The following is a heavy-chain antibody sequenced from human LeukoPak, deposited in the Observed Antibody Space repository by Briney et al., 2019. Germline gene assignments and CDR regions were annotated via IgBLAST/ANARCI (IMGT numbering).Heavy chain of an antibody. D-gene: IGHD6-13*01. CDR3: ASGSSSWTSFDY. Sequence: SQTLSLTCTASGGSISSYYWSWIRQPAGKGLEWIGRIYSSGNTNYNPSLKSRVTMSLDTSKNQLSLKLKSVTAADTAVYYCASGSSSWTSFDYWGQGTLVTVSS. V-gene: IGHV4-4*07. CDR1: GGSISSYY. CDR2: IYSSGNT. J-gene: IGHJ4*02.